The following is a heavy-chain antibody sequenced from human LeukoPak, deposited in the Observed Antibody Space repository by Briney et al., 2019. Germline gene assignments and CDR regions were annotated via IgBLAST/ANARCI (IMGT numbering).Heavy chain of an antibody. Sequence: PGGSLRLSCAASGFTFSSYSMNWVRQAPGKGLEWVSSISSSSSYIYYADSVKGRFTISRDNAKNSLYLQMNSLRAEDTAVYYCARSEGSYGDYTRFDYWGQGTQVTVSS. CDR3: ARSEGSYGDYTRFDY. CDR1: GFTFSSYS. V-gene: IGHV3-21*04. J-gene: IGHJ4*02. CDR2: ISSSSSYI. D-gene: IGHD4-17*01.